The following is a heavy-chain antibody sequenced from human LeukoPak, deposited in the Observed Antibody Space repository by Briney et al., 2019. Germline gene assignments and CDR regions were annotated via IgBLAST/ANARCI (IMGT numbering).Heavy chain of an antibody. CDR2: IYYSGSI. CDR1: GASISSYY. Sequence: PETLSLTCTVSGASISSYYWSWIRQSPGKGLEWIGDIYYSGSIKYNPSLKSRVTMSVDTSKNQFSLKLSSVTAADTAIYYCARENPSGYYNRPIDYWGQGTLVTVSS. J-gene: IGHJ4*02. CDR3: ARENPSGYYNRPIDY. D-gene: IGHD3-22*01. V-gene: IGHV4-59*01.